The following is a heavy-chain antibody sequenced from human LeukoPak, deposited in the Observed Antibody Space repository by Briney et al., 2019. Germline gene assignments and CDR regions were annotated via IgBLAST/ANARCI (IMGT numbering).Heavy chain of an antibody. Sequence: SQTLSLTCSVSGGSISLGGYYWSWVRQAPGKGLEWIGYIYHRGDSYYSPSLQTRVSISVDTSKNQFSLKLNSVTVADTAVYYCARLYYHFWSGSFDFWGQGTPVTVSS. CDR3: ARLYYHFWSGSFDF. D-gene: IGHD3-3*01. V-gene: IGHV4-31*03. CDR2: IYHRGDS. CDR1: GGSISLGGYY. J-gene: IGHJ4*02.